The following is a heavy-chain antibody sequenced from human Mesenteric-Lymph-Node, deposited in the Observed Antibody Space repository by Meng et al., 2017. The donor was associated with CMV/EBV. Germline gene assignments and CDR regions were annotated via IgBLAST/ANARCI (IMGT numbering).Heavy chain of an antibody. CDR1: GFTFSSYA. D-gene: IGHD2-2*01. CDR2: ISYDGSNK. Sequence: GESLKISCAASGFTFSSYAMHWVRQAPSKGLEWVAVISYDGSNKYYADSVKGRFTISRDNSKNTLYLQMNSLRAEDTAVYYCARAYGYQLLPFDYWGQGTLVTVSS. V-gene: IGHV3-30*04. CDR3: ARAYGYQLLPFDY. J-gene: IGHJ4*02.